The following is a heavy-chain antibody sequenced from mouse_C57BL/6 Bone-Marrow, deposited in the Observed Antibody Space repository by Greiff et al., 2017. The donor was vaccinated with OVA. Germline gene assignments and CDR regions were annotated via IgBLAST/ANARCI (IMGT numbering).Heavy chain of an antibody. CDR2: IYPGDGDT. Sequence: VQLQQSGPELVKPGASVKISCKASGYAFSSSWMNWVKQRPGKGLEWIGRIYPGDGDTNYNGKFKGKATLTADKSSSTAYMQLSSLTSEDSAVYFCARRNYYDSSSYYFGYWGQGTTLTVSS. CDR1: GYAFSSSW. J-gene: IGHJ2*01. CDR3: ARRNYYDSSSYYFGY. D-gene: IGHD1-1*01. V-gene: IGHV1-82*01.